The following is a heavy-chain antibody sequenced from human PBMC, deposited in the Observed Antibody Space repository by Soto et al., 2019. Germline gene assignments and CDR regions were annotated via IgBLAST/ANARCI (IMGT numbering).Heavy chain of an antibody. D-gene: IGHD5-18*01. CDR2: IYWDDDE. CDR1: GFSLSTRGVG. V-gene: IGHV2-5*02. J-gene: IGHJ4*02. Sequence: QITLKESGPTLVKPTQTLTLTCTFSGFSLSTRGVGVGWFRQPPGKALEWLALIYWDDDEGYSPSLKSRLTNTQDPAKSQLVLTMTTMDPVDTATYYCAQRPRGYSYHFEYWGQGTLVTVSS. CDR3: AQRPRGYSYHFEY.